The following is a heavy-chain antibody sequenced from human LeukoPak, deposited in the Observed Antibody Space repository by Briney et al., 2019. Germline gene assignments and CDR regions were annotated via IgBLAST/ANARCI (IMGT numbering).Heavy chain of an antibody. J-gene: IGHJ4*02. CDR1: GYTFSNYG. V-gene: IGHV1-18*01. CDR3: ARDLAFPGSYGSAEFYFDF. Sequence: ASVKVSCKASGYTFSNYGISWVRQATGRGLEWMGWISGQTGKTKQAQKFQGRITLTTDSAMNTAYMELRSLTSDDTAVYYCARDLAFPGSYGSAEFYFDFWGQGALVTVSS. D-gene: IGHD1-26*01. CDR2: ISGQTGKT.